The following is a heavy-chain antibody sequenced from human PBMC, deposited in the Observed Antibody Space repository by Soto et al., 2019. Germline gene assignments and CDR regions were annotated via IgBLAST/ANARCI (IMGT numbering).Heavy chain of an antibody. CDR3: ARGGEPLGYYGLDV. D-gene: IGHD3-10*01. CDR2: MYYTGVT. CDR1: GGSVRSGNHF. Sequence: QVQLQESGPGLLKASETLSLTCSVSGGSVRSGNHFWNWIRQPPGRGLEWLGYMYYTGVTNYNPTLKSRVSMSVHTSKNQFSLKLTSLTAADTAVYYCARGGEPLGYYGLDVWGQGTTVTVSS. J-gene: IGHJ6*02. V-gene: IGHV4-61*01.